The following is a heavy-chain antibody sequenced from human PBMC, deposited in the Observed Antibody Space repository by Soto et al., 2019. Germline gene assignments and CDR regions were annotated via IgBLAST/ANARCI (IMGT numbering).Heavy chain of an antibody. CDR1: GYSFSTYQ. CDR3: AREPPDFWSGRQKSMYYGLDV. V-gene: IGHV1-46*01. CDR2: INPSGGNT. D-gene: IGHD3-3*01. J-gene: IGHJ6*02. Sequence: QVQLLQSGAEVRNPGASVKLSCKASGYSFSTYQMHWVRQAPGQGLEWMGIINPSGGNTNYAQKFQDRVTRTRDTSTSTVYMELGSLRSEDTAVYYCAREPPDFWSGRQKSMYYGLDVWGQGTTVTVSS.